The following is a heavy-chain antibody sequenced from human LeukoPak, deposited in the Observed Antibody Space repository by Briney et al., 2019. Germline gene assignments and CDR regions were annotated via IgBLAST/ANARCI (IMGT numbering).Heavy chain of an antibody. D-gene: IGHD3-22*01. J-gene: IGHJ3*02. V-gene: IGHV1-46*01. CDR3: AMTYYYDSSGNLAFDI. CDR1: GYTFTSYY. CDR2: INPSGGST. Sequence: ASVKVSCKASGYTFTSYYMHWVRQAPGQGLEWMGIINPSGGSTSYAQKFQGRVTMTRDTSTSTVYMELSSLRSEDTAVYYCAMTYYYDSSGNLAFDIWGQGTMVTVSS.